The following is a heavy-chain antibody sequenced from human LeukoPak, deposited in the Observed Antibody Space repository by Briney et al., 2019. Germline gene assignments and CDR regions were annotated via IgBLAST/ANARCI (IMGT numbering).Heavy chain of an antibody. V-gene: IGHV5-51*01. CDR3: ARRQGCSSTSCPPDY. CDR2: IYPGDSDT. Sequence: GESLKISCRGSGSCFTTYWIGWVRQTPGKGLEWMGIIYPGDSDTRYTPSFQGQVTLSADKSINTAYLQWSSRRASDTAMYYCARRQGCSSTSCPPDYWGQGTLVTVSP. CDR1: GSCFTTYW. D-gene: IGHD2-2*01. J-gene: IGHJ4*02.